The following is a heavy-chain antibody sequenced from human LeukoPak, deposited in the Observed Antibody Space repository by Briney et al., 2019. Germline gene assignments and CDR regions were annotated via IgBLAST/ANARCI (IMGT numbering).Heavy chain of an antibody. D-gene: IGHD2-15*01. CDR3: AGGYCSGGSSYNWLVP. J-gene: IGHJ5*02. CDR1: GGTFSSYA. V-gene: IGHV1-69*05. Sequence: GASVKVSCKASGGTFSSYAISWVRQAPGQGLEWMGGIIPIFGTANYAQKFQGRVTITTDESTSTAYMELSSLRSEDTAVYYCAGGYCSGGSSYNWLVPWGQGTLVTVSS. CDR2: IIPIFGTA.